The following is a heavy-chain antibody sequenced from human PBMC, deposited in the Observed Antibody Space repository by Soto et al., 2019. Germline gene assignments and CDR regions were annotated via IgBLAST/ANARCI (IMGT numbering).Heavy chain of an antibody. J-gene: IGHJ4*02. D-gene: IGHD5-12*01. Sequence: ASVKVSCKVSGYTFTGRYVHWVRQAPGQGLEWMGWINPKSGGTNYAQRFQGRVTMTRDMSITTVYMELNNLSPDDTAVYYCGRGRSGQIVVFYWGQGTPVTVSS. CDR2: INPKSGGT. CDR3: GRGRSGQIVVFY. CDR1: GYTFTGRY. V-gene: IGHV1-2*02.